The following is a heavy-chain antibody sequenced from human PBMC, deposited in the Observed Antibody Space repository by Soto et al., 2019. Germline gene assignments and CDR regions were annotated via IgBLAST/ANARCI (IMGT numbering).Heavy chain of an antibody. V-gene: IGHV1-18*01. Sequence: ASVKVSCKASGYTFTNFGVTWVRRAPGQGLEWMGWISAYTDTPNYAQKFQGRVTMTIDTSTSTAYMDLRSLTSDDTAVYYCARTEKDYYDSSGKLNWFDPWGQGTLVTVSS. D-gene: IGHD3-22*01. J-gene: IGHJ5*02. CDR2: ISAYTDTP. CDR1: GYTFTNFG. CDR3: ARTEKDYYDSSGKLNWFDP.